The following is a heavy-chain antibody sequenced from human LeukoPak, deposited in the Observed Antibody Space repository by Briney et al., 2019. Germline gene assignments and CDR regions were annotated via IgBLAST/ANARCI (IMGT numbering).Heavy chain of an antibody. V-gene: IGHV4-39*07. CDR1: GGSISSYY. CDR3: ARSPFPVSDFDY. CDR2: IYYSGST. Sequence: PSETLSLTCTVSGGSISSYYWSWIRQPPGKGLEWIGSIYYSGSTYYNPSLKSRVTISVDTSKNQFSLKLSSVTAADTAVYYCARSPFPVSDFDYWGQGTLVTVSS. J-gene: IGHJ4*02.